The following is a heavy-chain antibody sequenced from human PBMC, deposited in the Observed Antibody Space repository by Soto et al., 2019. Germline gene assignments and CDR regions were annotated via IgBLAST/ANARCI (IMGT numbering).Heavy chain of an antibody. CDR1: GYTFTSYD. CDR2: MNPNSVNT. Sequence: QVQLVQSGAEVKKPGASVKVSCKASGYTFTSYDINGVRQATGQGLEWMGWMNPNSVNTGYTQKFQGRVTMTRNTSISTAYMELSSLRSEDTAVYYCASTMIRGHDAFDIWGQGTMVTVSS. J-gene: IGHJ3*02. V-gene: IGHV1-8*01. D-gene: IGHD3-22*01. CDR3: ASTMIRGHDAFDI.